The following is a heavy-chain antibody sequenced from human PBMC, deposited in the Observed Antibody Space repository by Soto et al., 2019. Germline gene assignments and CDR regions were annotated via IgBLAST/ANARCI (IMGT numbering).Heavy chain of an antibody. CDR2: ISYDGSNK. CDR3: ARGGSDIVVVPAAMEYYYYGMDV. CDR1: GFTFSSYA. V-gene: IGHV3-30-3*01. Sequence: GGSLRLSCAASGFTFSSYAMHWVRQAPGKGLEWVAVISYDGSNKYYADSVKGRFTISRDNSKNTLYLQMNNLRAEDTAVYYCARGGSDIVVVPAAMEYYYYGMDVWGQGTTVTVSS. J-gene: IGHJ6*02. D-gene: IGHD2-2*01.